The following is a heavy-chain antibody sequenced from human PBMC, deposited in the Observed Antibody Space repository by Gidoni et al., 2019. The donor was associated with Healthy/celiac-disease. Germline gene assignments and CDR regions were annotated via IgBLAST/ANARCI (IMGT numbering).Heavy chain of an antibody. CDR2: IYYSGST. Sequence: QVQLQESGPGLVEHSQTLSLTCTVSGGSISSGGYYWSWIRQHPGKGLEWIGYIYYSGSTDYNPSLKRRVTISVDTSKNQFSLKLSSVTAADTAVYYCAREEAKENYFDYWGQGTLVTVSS. CDR1: GGSISSGGYY. V-gene: IGHV4-31*03. CDR3: AREEAKENYFDY. J-gene: IGHJ4*02.